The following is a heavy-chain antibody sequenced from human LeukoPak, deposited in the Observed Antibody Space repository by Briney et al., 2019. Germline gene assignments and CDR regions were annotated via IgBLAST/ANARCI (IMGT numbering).Heavy chain of an antibody. V-gene: IGHV3-23*01. CDR2: ISGRGGST. D-gene: IGHD2-21*02. Sequence: PGGSLRLSCAASGFTFSTYDMSWVRQAPGQGLEWVSAISGRGGSTYYADSVKGRFTVSRDDSKNTLYLQMNSLRGEDTAVYYCARLTGRAFDIWGQGTLVTVSS. J-gene: IGHJ3*02. CDR3: ARLTGRAFDI. CDR1: GFTFSTYD.